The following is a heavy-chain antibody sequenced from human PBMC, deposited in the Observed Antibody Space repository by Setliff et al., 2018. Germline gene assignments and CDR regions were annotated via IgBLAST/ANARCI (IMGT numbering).Heavy chain of an antibody. CDR2: ISAYTGNT. J-gene: IGHJ1*01. Sequence: ASVKVSCKASGYTFTSSGITWVRQAPGQGLEWMGWISAYTGNTNYAQKLQGRATMTTDTSTSTAYMELRSLTSDDTAVYYCSRLVRYCTTTTCQRASGAEFWGQGTLVTV. CDR3: SRLVRYCTTTTCQRASGAEF. D-gene: IGHD2-8*01. V-gene: IGHV1-18*01. CDR1: GYTFTSSG.